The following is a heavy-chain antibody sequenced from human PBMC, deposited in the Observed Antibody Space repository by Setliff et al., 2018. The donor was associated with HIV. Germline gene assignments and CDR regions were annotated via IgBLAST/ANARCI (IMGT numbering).Heavy chain of an antibody. CDR1: GGSISSGAYY. Sequence: SETLSLTCTLSGGSISSGAYYWTWIRQHPGKGLEWIGYIYYSGSTYYNPSLKSRLTISLDTSSNRFSLRLSSVTAADTAVYYCTRDRSDFHYHGMDVWGQGTTVTVSS. V-gene: IGHV4-31*03. CDR3: TRDRSDFHYHGMDV. D-gene: IGHD2-21*02. CDR2: IYYSGST. J-gene: IGHJ6*02.